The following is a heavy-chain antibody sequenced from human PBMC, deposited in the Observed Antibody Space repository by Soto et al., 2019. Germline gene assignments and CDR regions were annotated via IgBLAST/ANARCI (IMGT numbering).Heavy chain of an antibody. J-gene: IGHJ4*02. CDR1: GFRFEQYV. CDR2: VSPTGDTV. Sequence: VQVVASGGGLVQPGRSLRLSCAVSGFRFEQYVMHWVRQAPGKGLECVSTVSPTGDTVAYADSVEGRFTVSRDNAKNSIYLQMNSLKGDDTAFYYCIKDAPNGSIDEWGQGTLVTVSS. D-gene: IGHD3-10*01. CDR3: IKDAPNGSIDE. V-gene: IGHV3-9*01.